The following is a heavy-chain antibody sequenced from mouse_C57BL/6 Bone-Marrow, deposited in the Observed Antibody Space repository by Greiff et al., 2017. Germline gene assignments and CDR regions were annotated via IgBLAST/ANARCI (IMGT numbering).Heavy chain of an antibody. CDR1: GFTFSDYG. V-gene: IGHV5-15*01. Sequence: DVQLQESGGGLVQPGGSLKLSCAASGFTFSDYGMAWVRQAPRKGPEWVAFISNLAYSIYYADTVTGRFTISRENAKNTLYLEMSSLRSEDTAMYYCARHGLLRDYAMDYWGQGTSVTVSS. CDR3: ARHGLLRDYAMDY. D-gene: IGHD1-1*01. J-gene: IGHJ4*01. CDR2: ISNLAYSI.